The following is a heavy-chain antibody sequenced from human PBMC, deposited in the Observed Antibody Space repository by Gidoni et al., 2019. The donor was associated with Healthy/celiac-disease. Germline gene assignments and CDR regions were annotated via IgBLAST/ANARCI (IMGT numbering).Heavy chain of an antibody. CDR1: GCSISSYY. D-gene: IGHD2-15*01. Sequence: QVQLQESGPGLVKPSETLSLTCTVSGCSISSYYWSWIRQPPGKGLEWIGYIYYSGSTNYNPSLKSRVTISVDTSKNQFSLKLSSVTAADTAVYYCARDPVVADAFDIWGQGTMVTVSS. CDR3: ARDPVVADAFDI. V-gene: IGHV4-59*01. CDR2: IYYSGST. J-gene: IGHJ3*02.